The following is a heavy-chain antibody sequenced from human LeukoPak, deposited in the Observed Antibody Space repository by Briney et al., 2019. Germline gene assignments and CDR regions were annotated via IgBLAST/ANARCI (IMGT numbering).Heavy chain of an antibody. D-gene: IGHD3-22*01. V-gene: IGHV4-4*07. Sequence: SETLSLTCTVSGGSISSYYWSWIRQPAGKGLEWIGRIYTSGSTNYNPSLKSRVTISVDTSKNQFSLKLSSVTAADTAVYYCARDRDDRNAFDIWGQGTMVTVSS. CDR3: ARDRDDRNAFDI. CDR2: IYTSGST. CDR1: GGSISSYY. J-gene: IGHJ3*02.